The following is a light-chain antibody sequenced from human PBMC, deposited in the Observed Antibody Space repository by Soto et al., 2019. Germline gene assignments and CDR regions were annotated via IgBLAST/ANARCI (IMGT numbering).Light chain of an antibody. J-gene: IGKJ5*01. CDR1: QGISNY. CDR3: QQRSNWAIT. Sequence: DIQMTQSPSSLSTSVGDRVTITCRASQGISNYLAWYQQKPGKVPKLLIYAAFFLQSGVPSRFSGSASGTEFTLTISSLEPEDFAVYYCQQRSNWAITFGQGTRLEIK. V-gene: IGKV1-9*01. CDR2: AAF.